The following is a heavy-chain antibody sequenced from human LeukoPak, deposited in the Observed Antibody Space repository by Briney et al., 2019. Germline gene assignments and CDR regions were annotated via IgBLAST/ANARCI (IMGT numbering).Heavy chain of an antibody. CDR2: ITSGVGIT. D-gene: IGHD3-22*01. V-gene: IGHV3-23*01. CDR1: GFTFSNYG. J-gene: IGHJ3*02. Sequence: GGSLRLSCVASGFTFSNYGMNWVRQAPGKGLEWVSIITSGVGITYYADSVKGRFTISRDNSKNTLYLQMNSLRAEDTAVYYCAKDLLQTFFFDSSGYYSDAFGMWGQGTMVTVSP. CDR3: AKDLLQTFFFDSSGYYSDAFGM.